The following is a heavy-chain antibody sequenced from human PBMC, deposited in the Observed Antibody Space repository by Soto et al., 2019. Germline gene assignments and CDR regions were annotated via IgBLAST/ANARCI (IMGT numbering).Heavy chain of an antibody. CDR1: GFTFSSYA. V-gene: IGHV3-30-3*01. CDR3: ARDPSEMAPMVYYYYYGMDV. Sequence: QVQLVESGGGVVQPGRSLRLSCAASGFTFSSYAMHWVRQAPGKGLEWVAVISYDGSNKYYADSVKGRFTISRDNSKNTLYLQMNSLRAEDTAVYYCARDPSEMAPMVYYYYYGMDVWGQGTTVTVSS. D-gene: IGHD2-8*01. CDR2: ISYDGSNK. J-gene: IGHJ6*02.